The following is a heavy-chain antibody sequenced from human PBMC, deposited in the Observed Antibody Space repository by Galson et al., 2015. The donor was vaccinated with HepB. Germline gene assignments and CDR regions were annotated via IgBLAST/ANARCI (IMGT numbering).Heavy chain of an antibody. CDR3: AKDRHIVVVTALDY. Sequence: SLRLSCAASGFTFSSYAMSWVRQAPGKGLEWVSAISGSGGSTYYADSVKGRFTISRDNSKNTLYLQMNSLRAEDAAVYYCAKDRHIVVVTALDYWGQGALVTVSS. V-gene: IGHV3-23*01. CDR1: GFTFSSYA. J-gene: IGHJ4*02. D-gene: IGHD2-21*02. CDR2: ISGSGGST.